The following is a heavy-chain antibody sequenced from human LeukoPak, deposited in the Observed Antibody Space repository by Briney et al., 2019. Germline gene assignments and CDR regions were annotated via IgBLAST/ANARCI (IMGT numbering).Heavy chain of an antibody. CDR1: GFTFSSYS. J-gene: IGHJ3*02. CDR2: ISSSSSYI. Sequence: NSGGSLRLSCAASGFTFSSYSMNWVRQAPGKGLEWVSSISSSSSYIYYADSVKGRFTISRDNAKNSLYLQMNSLRAEDTAVYYCARDIYPGGSADAFDIWGQGTMVTVSS. CDR3: ARDIYPGGSADAFDI. D-gene: IGHD3-10*01. V-gene: IGHV3-21*01.